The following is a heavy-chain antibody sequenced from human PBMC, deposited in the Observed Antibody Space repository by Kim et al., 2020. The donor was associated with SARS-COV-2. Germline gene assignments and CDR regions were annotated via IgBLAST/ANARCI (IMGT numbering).Heavy chain of an antibody. V-gene: IGHV4-59*01. CDR2: IYYSGST. D-gene: IGHD6-13*01. Sequence: SETLSLTCTVSGGSISSYYWSWIRQPPGKGLEWIGYIYYSGSTNYNPSLKSRVTISVDTSKNQFSLKLSSVTAADTAVYYCARRFRGSSSSHWFDPWGQGTLVTVSS. CDR3: ARRFRGSSSSHWFDP. CDR1: GGSISSYY. J-gene: IGHJ5*02.